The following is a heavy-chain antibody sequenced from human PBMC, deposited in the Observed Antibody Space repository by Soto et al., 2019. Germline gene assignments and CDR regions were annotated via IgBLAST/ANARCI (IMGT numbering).Heavy chain of an antibody. CDR2: ISYDGSNK. D-gene: IGHD3-3*01. V-gene: IGHV3-30-3*01. CDR3: ARENYDFWSGYRSLTSLDY. CDR1: GLTFSSYA. J-gene: IGHJ4*02. Sequence: PGGSLRLSCAASGLTFSSYAMHWVRQAPGKGLEWVAVISYDGSNKYYADSVKGRFTISRDNSKDTLYLRMNSLRAEDTAVYYCARENYDFWSGYRSLTSLDYWGQGTLVTVSS.